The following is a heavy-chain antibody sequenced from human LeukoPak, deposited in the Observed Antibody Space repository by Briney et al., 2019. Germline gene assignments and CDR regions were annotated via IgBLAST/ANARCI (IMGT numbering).Heavy chain of an antibody. J-gene: IGHJ1*01. V-gene: IGHV3-30-3*01. CDR1: GFTFSSYA. CDR3: AREGYDYGEYFQH. D-gene: IGHD4-17*01. Sequence: PGRSLRLSCAASGFTFSSYAMHWDRQAPGKGLEWVAVISYDGSNKYYADSVKGRFTISRDNSKNTLYLQMNSLRAEDTAVYYCAREGYDYGEYFQHWGQGTLVTVSS. CDR2: ISYDGSNK.